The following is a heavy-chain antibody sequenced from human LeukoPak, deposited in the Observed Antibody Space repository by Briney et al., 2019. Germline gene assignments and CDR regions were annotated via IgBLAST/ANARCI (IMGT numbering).Heavy chain of an antibody. CDR1: GFTFSNAW. D-gene: IGHD4-17*01. V-gene: IGHV3-15*01. J-gene: IGHJ3*02. CDR2: IKSKTDGGTT. CDR3: TTDLVTTRAFDI. Sequence: SGGPLRLSCAASGFTFSNAWMSWVRQGPGKGLEWVGRIKSKTDGGTTDYAAPVKGRFTISRDDSKNTLYLQMNSLKTEDTAVYYCTTDLVTTRAFDIWGQGTMVTVSS.